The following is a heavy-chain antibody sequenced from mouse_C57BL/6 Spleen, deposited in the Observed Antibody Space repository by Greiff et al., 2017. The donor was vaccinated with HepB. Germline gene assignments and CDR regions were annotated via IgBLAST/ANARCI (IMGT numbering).Heavy chain of an antibody. CDR3: ARRDGYYVYYAMDY. Sequence: EVMLVESGGGLVKPGGSLKLSCAASGFTFSDYGMHWVRQAPEKGLEWVAYISSGSSTIYYADTVKGRFTISRDNAKNTLFLQMTSLRSEDTAMYYCARRDGYYVYYAMDYWGQGTSVTVSS. D-gene: IGHD2-3*01. CDR2: ISSGSSTI. CDR1: GFTFSDYG. J-gene: IGHJ4*01. V-gene: IGHV5-17*01.